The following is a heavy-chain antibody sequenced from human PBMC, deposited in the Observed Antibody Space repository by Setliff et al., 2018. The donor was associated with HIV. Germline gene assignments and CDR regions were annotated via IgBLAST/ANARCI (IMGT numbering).Heavy chain of an antibody. CDR2: INPNADHT. Sequence: ASVKVTCKASGYTFSSYDIYWVRQAPGQGLEWMGFINPNADHTGYAQKFQGRVTMTSDVTISTAYMELNTLTSDDTAVYFCARGGRVVWWYSDLWGRGTLVTVSS. V-gene: IGHV1-8*01. CDR1: GYTFSSYD. CDR3: ARGGRVVWWYSDL. J-gene: IGHJ2*01. D-gene: IGHD3-16*01.